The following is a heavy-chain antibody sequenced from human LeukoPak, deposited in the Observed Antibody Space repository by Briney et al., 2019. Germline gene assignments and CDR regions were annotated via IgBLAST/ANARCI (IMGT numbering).Heavy chain of an antibody. CDR2: ISYDGSEK. Sequence: GGSLRLSCAASGFTFSSYAIHWVRQAPGEGLEWVAVISYDGSEKYYADSVKGRFTISRDNSKNTVYLQMNILKPEDTAVYYCARGGSSSSWYFHVDVWGKGTTVTVSS. D-gene: IGHD6-13*01. CDR3: ARGGSSSSWYFHVDV. J-gene: IGHJ6*03. CDR1: GFTFSSYA. V-gene: IGHV3-30-3*01.